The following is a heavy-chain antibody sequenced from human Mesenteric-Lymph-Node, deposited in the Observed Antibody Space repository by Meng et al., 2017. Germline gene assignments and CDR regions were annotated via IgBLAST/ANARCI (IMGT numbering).Heavy chain of an antibody. CDR1: GYSISSGYY. CDR3: ATSIAVAAKVDY. J-gene: IGHJ4*02. Sequence: SETLSLTCTVSGYSISSGYYGGWIRQPPGKGLEWIGSIYHSGSTYYNPSLKSRVTISVDTSKNQFSLKLSSVTAADTAVYYCATSIAVAAKVDYWGQGTLVTVSS. D-gene: IGHD6-19*01. V-gene: IGHV4-38-2*02. CDR2: IYHSGST.